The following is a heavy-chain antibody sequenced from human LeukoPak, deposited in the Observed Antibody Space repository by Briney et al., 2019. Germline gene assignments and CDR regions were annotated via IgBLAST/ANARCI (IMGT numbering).Heavy chain of an antibody. J-gene: IGHJ4*02. CDR2: MNPNSGNT. CDR1: GYTFTSYD. CDR3: AREIAAAGDNDY. Sequence: ASVKVSCKASGYTFTSYDINWVRQATGQGLEWMGWMNPNSGNTGYARKFQGRVTMTRNTSISTAYMELSSLRSEDTAVYYCAREIAAAGDNDYWGQGTLVTVSS. D-gene: IGHD6-13*01. V-gene: IGHV1-8*01.